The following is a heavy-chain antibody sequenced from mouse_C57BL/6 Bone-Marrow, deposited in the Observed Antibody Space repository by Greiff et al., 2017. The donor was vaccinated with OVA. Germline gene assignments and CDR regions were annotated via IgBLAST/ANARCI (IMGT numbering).Heavy chain of an antibody. D-gene: IGHD1-1*01. J-gene: IGHJ4*01. CDR1: EYEFPSHD. CDR2: INSDGGST. CDR3: ARHTDYGSRDYARDY. Sequence: EVKLMESGGGLVQPGASLKLSCESNEYEFPSHDMSWVRKTPEKRLELVAAINSDGGSTYYPDTMERRFIISRDNTKKTLYLQRSSLRSEDTALYYCARHTDYGSRDYARDYWGQGTSVTVSS. V-gene: IGHV5-2*01.